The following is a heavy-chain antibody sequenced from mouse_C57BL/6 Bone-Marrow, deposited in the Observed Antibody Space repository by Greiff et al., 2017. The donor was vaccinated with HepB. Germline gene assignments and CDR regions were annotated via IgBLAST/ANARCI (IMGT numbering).Heavy chain of an antibody. D-gene: IGHD1-1*01. V-gene: IGHV1-64*01. CDR2: IHPNSGST. CDR1: GYTFTSYW. J-gene: IGHJ3*01. CDR3: ARPFGSSLFAY. Sequence: QVQLQQPGAELVKPGASVKLSCKASGYTFTSYWMHWVKQRPGQGLEWIGMIHPNSGSTNYNEKFKSKATLTVDKSSSTAYMQLSSLTSEDSAVYYCARPFGSSLFAYWGQGTLVTVSA.